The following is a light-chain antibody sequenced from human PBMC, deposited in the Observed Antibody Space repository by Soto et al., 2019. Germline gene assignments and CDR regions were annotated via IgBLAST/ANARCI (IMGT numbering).Light chain of an antibody. V-gene: IGLV2-14*01. Sequence: QSVLTQPASVSGSPGQSITISCTGTSSDIGGYNYVSWYQQHPGKAPKLMIYDVSNRPSGVSNRFSGSKSGNTASLTISGLPAEDEAYYCCTSYSSISTLVVFGGGTQLTVL. CDR3: TSYSSISTLVV. CDR2: DVS. J-gene: IGLJ2*01. CDR1: SSDIGGYNY.